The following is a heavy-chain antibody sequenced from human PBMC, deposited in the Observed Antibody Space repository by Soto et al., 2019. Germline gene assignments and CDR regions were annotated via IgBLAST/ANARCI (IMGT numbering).Heavy chain of an antibody. Sequence: QVQLQESGPGLVKPSQTLSLTCTVSVGSISSGGYYWSWIRQHPGKGLEWIGYIYYSGSTYYNPSIKSGVTITVDTSKNQFSLKLSSVSAGDTAVYYWARGGRGYYCSGSYCDYWGQGTLVTVSS. J-gene: IGHJ4*02. CDR2: IYYSGST. CDR1: VGSISSGGYY. V-gene: IGHV4-31*03. CDR3: ARGGRGYYCSGSYCDY. D-gene: IGHD3-10*01.